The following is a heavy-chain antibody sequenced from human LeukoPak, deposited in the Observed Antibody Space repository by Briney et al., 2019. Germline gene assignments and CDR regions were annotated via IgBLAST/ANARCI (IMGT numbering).Heavy chain of an antibody. CDR2: IYYSGST. Sequence: SETLSLTCTVSGGSISSYYWSWIRQPPGKGLEWIGYIYYSGSTNYNPSLKSRVTILVDTSKNQFSLKLSSVTAADTAVYYCARDLSGTTVTNNWFDPWGQGTLVTVSS. D-gene: IGHD4-17*01. J-gene: IGHJ5*02. CDR3: ARDLSGTTVTNNWFDP. CDR1: GGSISSYY. V-gene: IGHV4-59*01.